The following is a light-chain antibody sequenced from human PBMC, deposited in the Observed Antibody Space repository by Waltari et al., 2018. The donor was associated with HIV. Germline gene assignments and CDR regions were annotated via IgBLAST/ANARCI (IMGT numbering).Light chain of an antibody. CDR3: YSIDSSGNHRV. V-gene: IGLV3-10*01. CDR2: EDS. CDR1: ALPKKY. J-gene: IGLJ2*01. Sequence: SYELTPPPSVSVSPGQTARITCSGDALPKKYSYLYPQKSRQAHVLVIYEDSKPPSGIAGRFSGSSSGTMATLTISGAQVEDEAEYYCYSIDSSGNHRVFGGGTKLTVL.